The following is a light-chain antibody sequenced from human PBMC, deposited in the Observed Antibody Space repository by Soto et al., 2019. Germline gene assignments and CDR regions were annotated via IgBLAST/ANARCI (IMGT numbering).Light chain of an antibody. Sequence: DVQMTQSPGALSASVVDRFSITFLASQIISSWLAWYQQKPWKAPKLLIYDASSLESGVPSRFSGSGSGTEFTLTISSLQPDDFATYYCQQYSSSSEWTFGQGTKADI. V-gene: IGKV1-5*01. CDR1: QIISSW. CDR3: QQYSSSSEWT. J-gene: IGKJ1*01. CDR2: DAS.